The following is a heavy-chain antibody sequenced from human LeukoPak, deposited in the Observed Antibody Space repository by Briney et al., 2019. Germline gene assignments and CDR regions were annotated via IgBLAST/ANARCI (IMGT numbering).Heavy chain of an antibody. CDR3: ARGSYYDGSGYVNWYFDL. Sequence: GGSLRLSCTASGFTFSHYWMTWVRRAPGKGLQGVASIKLDGSEKYYVDSVRGRFTISRDNAKNSLYLQMTSLRAEDTAVYYCARGSYYDGSGYVNWYFDLWGRGTLVAVCS. CDR1: GFTFSHYW. V-gene: IGHV3-7*01. CDR2: IKLDGSEK. J-gene: IGHJ2*01. D-gene: IGHD3-22*01.